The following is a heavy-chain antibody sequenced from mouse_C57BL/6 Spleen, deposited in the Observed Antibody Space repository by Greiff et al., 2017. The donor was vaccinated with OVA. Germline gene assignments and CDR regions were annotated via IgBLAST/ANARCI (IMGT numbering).Heavy chain of an antibody. D-gene: IGHD2-4*01. J-gene: IGHJ4*01. V-gene: IGHV5-17*01. CDR3: ARATMRDAMDY. CDR2: ISSGSSTI. Sequence: DVQLVESGGGLVKPGGSLKLSCAASGFTFSDYGMHWVRQAPEKGLEWVAYISSGSSTIYYADTVKGRFTISRDNAKNTLFLQMTSLRSEDTAMYYCARATMRDAMDYWGQGTSVTVSS. CDR1: GFTFSDYG.